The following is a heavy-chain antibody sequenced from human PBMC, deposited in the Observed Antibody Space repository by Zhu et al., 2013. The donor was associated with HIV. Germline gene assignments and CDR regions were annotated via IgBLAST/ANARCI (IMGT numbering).Heavy chain of an antibody. CDR3: ARGILRIAVASA. CDR1: GGSVSSGSYY. Sequence: QVQLQESGPGLVKPSETLSLTCTVSGGSVSSGSYYWSWIRQPPGKGLEWIGYIYYSGSTNYNPSLKSRVTISVDTSKNQFSLKLSSVTAADTAVYYCARGILRIAVASAWGQGTLVTVSS. D-gene: IGHD6-19*01. CDR2: IYYSGST. V-gene: IGHV4-61*01. J-gene: IGHJ4*02.